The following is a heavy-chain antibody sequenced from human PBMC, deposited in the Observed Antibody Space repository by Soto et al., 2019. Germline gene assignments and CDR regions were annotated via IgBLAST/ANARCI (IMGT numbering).Heavy chain of an antibody. D-gene: IGHD3-22*01. CDR3: ARDYDSSGYPRSYFDY. CDR1: GFTFSSYG. V-gene: IGHV3-33*01. CDR2: IWYDGSNK. Sequence: QVQLVESGGGVVQPGRSLRLSCAASGFTFSSYGMHWVRQAPGKGLEWVAVIWYDGSNKYYADSVKGRFTISRDNSKNTLYMQMNSLRAEATAVYYCARDYDSSGYPRSYFDYWGQGALVTLSS. J-gene: IGHJ4*02.